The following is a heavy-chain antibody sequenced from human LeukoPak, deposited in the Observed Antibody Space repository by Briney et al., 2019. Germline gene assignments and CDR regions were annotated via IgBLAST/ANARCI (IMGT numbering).Heavy chain of an antibody. CDR3: ASGLGGGWYYAFDI. Sequence: SETLSLTCTVSGSSISSYYWSWIRQPPGKGLEWIGYIYYSGSTNYNPSLKSRVTISVDTSKNQFSLKLSSVTAADTAVYYCASGLGGGWYYAFDIWGQGTMVTVSS. J-gene: IGHJ3*02. CDR1: GSSISSYY. CDR2: IYYSGST. V-gene: IGHV4-59*01. D-gene: IGHD6-19*01.